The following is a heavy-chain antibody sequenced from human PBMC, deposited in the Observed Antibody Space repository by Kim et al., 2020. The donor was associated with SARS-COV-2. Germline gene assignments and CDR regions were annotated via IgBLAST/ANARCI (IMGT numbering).Heavy chain of an antibody. CDR2: MNPNSGNT. D-gene: IGHD6-6*01. Sequence: AAVKVSCKASGYTFTSYDINWVRQATRQGLEWMGWMNPNSGNTGYAQKFQGRVTMTRNTSISTAYMELSSLRSEDTAVYYCARVRSARRLLDYYYMDVWGKGTTVTVSS. CDR1: GYTFTSYD. CDR3: ARVRSARRLLDYYYMDV. J-gene: IGHJ6*03. V-gene: IGHV1-8*01.